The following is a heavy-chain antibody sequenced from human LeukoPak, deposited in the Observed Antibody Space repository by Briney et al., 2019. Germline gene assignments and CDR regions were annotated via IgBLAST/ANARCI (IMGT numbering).Heavy chain of an antibody. CDR2: INPNSGGT. CDR3: ARGMGSGSYSAAYYFDY. Sequence: ASVTVSCKASGYTFTGYYMHWVRQAPGQGLEWMGWINPNSGGTNYAQKFQGRVTMTRDTSISTAYMELSRLRSDDTAVYYCARGMGSGSYSAAYYFDYWGQGTLVTVSS. J-gene: IGHJ4*02. V-gene: IGHV1-2*02. CDR1: GYTFTGYY. D-gene: IGHD3-22*01.